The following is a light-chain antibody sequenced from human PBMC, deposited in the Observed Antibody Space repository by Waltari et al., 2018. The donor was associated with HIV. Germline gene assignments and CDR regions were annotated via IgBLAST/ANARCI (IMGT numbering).Light chain of an antibody. CDR1: SSDVGAYNL. CDR2: EFN. CDR3: CSYAGRSTLEV. Sequence: SALTQPASVSGSPGQSINISCTGTSSDVGAYNLVSWYQQHPGKAPKFIIYEFNKRRADVARLVAGCKSGKTAALTSGGLQAEDEADDYCCSYAGRSTLEVCGGGTKGTVL. V-gene: IGLV2-23*02. J-gene: IGLJ2*01.